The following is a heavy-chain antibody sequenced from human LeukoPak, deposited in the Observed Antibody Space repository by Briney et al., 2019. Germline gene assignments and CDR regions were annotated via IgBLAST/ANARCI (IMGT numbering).Heavy chain of an antibody. CDR3: ARVRRWELLSLDY. D-gene: IGHD1-26*01. CDR2: MNPNSGGT. Sequence: ASVKVSCKASGYTFTSYDINWVRQATGQGLEWMGWMNPNSGGTNYAQKFQGRVTMTRDTSISTAYMELSRLRSDDTAVYYCARVRRWELLSLDYWGQGTLVTVSS. V-gene: IGHV1-2*02. CDR1: GYTFTSYD. J-gene: IGHJ4*02.